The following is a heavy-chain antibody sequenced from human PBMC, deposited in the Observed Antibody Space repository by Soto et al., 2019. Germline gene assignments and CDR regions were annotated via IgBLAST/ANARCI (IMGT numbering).Heavy chain of an antibody. V-gene: IGHV1-69*06. CDR2: VIPIFGTS. CDR3: ARAGYCSSGSCALYHHDYFGMDV. Sequence: SVKVSCKASGGTFSPSAISWVRQAPGQGLEWLGGVIPIFGTSNYAQKSQGRVTITADKSTSTAYMELSSLRSDDTAVHHSARAGYCSSGSCALYHHDYFGMDVWGQGTTVTVSS. J-gene: IGHJ6*02. CDR1: GGTFSPSA. D-gene: IGHD2-15*01.